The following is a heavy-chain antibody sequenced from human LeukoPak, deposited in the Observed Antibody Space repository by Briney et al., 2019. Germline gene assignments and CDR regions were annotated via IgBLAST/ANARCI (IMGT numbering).Heavy chain of an antibody. CDR2: ISGSGDAT. CDR3: ARVLSIGFHYDY. Sequence: GGSLRLSCTASGFTFSSLAMHWVRQAPGKGLEWVSGISGSGDATYYADSVRGRFTVSRDNSKNTLYLQMSSLRAEDTALYFCARVLSIGFHYDYWGPGTLVTVSS. D-gene: IGHD3-22*01. V-gene: IGHV3-23*01. J-gene: IGHJ4*02. CDR1: GFTFSSLA.